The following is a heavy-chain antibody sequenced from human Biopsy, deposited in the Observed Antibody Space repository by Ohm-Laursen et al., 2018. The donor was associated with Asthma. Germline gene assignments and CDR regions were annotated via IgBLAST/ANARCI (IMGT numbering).Heavy chain of an antibody. J-gene: IGHJ5*02. CDR2: ISASGVRT. CDR1: GFAFNNSS. CDR3: AKITTDRQKANNWFDP. Sequence: GSLRLSCSASGFAFNNSSMTWVRQAPGKGLEWVSSISASGVRTFYADSVKGRFTVSRDSSRNTLYLQLSTSRVEDTAVYFRAKITTDRQKANNWFDPWGQGTLVTVSS. D-gene: IGHD3-22*01. V-gene: IGHV3-23*01.